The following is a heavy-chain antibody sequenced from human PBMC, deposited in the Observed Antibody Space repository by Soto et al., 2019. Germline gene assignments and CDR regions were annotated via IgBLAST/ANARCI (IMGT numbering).Heavy chain of an antibody. Sequence: QVQLQESGPGLVKPSETLSLTCTVSGGSISSYYWSWIRQPPGKGLEWIGYIYYSGSTNYNPSLKSRVTISVDTSKNQFSLKLSSVTAPDTAVYYCARAWGRVFDYWGQGTLVTVSS. V-gene: IGHV4-59*01. CDR2: IYYSGST. CDR1: GGSISSYY. J-gene: IGHJ4*02. CDR3: ARAWGRVFDY. D-gene: IGHD2-15*01.